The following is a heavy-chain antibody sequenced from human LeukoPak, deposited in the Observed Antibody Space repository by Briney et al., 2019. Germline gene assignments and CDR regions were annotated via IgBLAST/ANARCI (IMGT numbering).Heavy chain of an antibody. CDR3: ARQGGRYDVYYYMDV. CDR1: GYRFTSYW. CDR2: IYPGDSDT. V-gene: IGHV5-51*01. Sequence: GESLKISCKGSGYRFTSYWIGWVRQMPGKGLEWMGIIYPGDSDTRYSPSFQGQVTISADKSISTAYLQWSSLKASDTAMYYCARQGGRYDVYYYMDVWGKGTTVTVSS. D-gene: IGHD3-3*01. J-gene: IGHJ6*03.